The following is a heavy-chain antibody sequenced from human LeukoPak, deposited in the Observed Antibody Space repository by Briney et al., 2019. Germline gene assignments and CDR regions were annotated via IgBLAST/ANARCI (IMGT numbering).Heavy chain of an antibody. CDR2: ISYDGSNK. V-gene: IGHV3-30*18. D-gene: IGHD3-10*01. Sequence: GGSLRLSCAASGFTFSSYGMHWVRQAPGKGLEWVAVISYDGSNKYYADSVKGRFTISRDNSKNTLYLQMNSLRAEDTAVYYCAKDKKRRGSGSYYMALDYWGQGTLVTVSS. J-gene: IGHJ4*02. CDR3: AKDKKRRGSGSYYMALDY. CDR1: GFTFSSYG.